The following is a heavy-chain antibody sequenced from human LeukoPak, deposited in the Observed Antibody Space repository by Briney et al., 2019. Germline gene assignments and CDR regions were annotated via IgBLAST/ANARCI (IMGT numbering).Heavy chain of an antibody. CDR1: GYTFTGYY. Sequence: GASVKVSCEASGYTFTGYYMHWVRQAPGQGLEWMGWFNPNTGDTNYAQKFQGRVTMTRDPSITTAYMELSRLRSDDTAMYYCAEGGGNMGPDGMDVWGQGTTVTVSS. CDR3: AEGGGNMGPDGMDV. J-gene: IGHJ6*02. D-gene: IGHD2/OR15-2a*01. V-gene: IGHV1-2*02. CDR2: FNPNTGDT.